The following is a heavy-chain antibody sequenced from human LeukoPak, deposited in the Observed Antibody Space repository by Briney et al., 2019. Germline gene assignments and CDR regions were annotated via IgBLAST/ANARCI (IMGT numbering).Heavy chain of an antibody. J-gene: IGHJ3*02. CDR1: GFTFSSYS. D-gene: IGHD2-15*01. CDR3: AREKRVVGHAFDI. Sequence: GGSLRLSCAASGFTFSSYSMNWVRQAPGKGLEWVSYISSSSSTIYYADSVKGRFTISRDNAKNSLYLQMNSLRAEDTAVYYCAREKRVVGHAFDIWGQGTMVTVSS. V-gene: IGHV3-48*04. CDR2: ISSSSSTI.